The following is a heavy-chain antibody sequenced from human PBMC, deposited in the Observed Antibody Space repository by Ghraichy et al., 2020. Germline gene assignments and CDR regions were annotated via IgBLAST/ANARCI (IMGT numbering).Heavy chain of an antibody. Sequence: ASVKVSCKVSGYTLTELSMHWVRQAPGKGLEWMGGFDPEDGETIYAQKFQGRVTMTEDTSTDTAYMELSSLRSEDTAVYYCATDRYYYDSSGYKSDYFDYWGQGTLVTVSS. V-gene: IGHV1-24*01. CDR1: GYTLTELS. D-gene: IGHD3-22*01. CDR3: ATDRYYYDSSGYKSDYFDY. J-gene: IGHJ4*02. CDR2: FDPEDGET.